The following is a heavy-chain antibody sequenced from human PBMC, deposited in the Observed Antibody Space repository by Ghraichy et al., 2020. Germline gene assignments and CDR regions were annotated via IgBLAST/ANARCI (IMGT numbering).Heavy chain of an antibody. J-gene: IGHJ4*02. CDR1: GGSIRNYY. V-gene: IGHV4-59*01. Sequence: GSLRLSCTVSGGSIRNYYWSWIRQPPGKGLEWLGQIFYSGSTNYDPSLRSRLTLSVDTSKNQFSLKLTSATAADTAVYYCARVLTNSFDYWGQGILVTVSS. CDR2: IFYSGST. CDR3: ARVLTNSFDY. D-gene: IGHD2-2*01.